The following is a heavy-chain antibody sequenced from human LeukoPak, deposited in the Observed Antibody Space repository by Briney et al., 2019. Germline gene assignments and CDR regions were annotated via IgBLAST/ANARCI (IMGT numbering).Heavy chain of an antibody. J-gene: IGHJ3*02. Sequence: SETLSLTCTVSGGSISSGGYCWSWIRQPPGKGLEWIGDIFHSGSTYYNPSLKSRVTISVDRSKNQFSLRLSSVTAADTAVYYCARGTGTRITIFGVVISAFDIWGQGTMVTVSS. CDR3: ARGTGTRITIFGVVISAFDI. CDR1: GGSISSGGYC. D-gene: IGHD3-3*01. V-gene: IGHV4-30-2*01. CDR2: IFHSGST.